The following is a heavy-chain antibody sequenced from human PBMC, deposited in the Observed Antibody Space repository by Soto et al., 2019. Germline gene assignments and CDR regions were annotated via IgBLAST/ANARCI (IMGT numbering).Heavy chain of an antibody. J-gene: IGHJ6*02. Sequence: QVQLVESGGGVVQPGRSLRVSCAASGFTFSSYAMHWVHQAPGKGLEWVAVISYDGSNKYYADSVKGRFTISRDNSKNTLYLQMNSLRAEDTAVYYCARERYYYRSGRGGSGMDGWGQGTTVTVSS. CDR1: GFTFSSYA. CDR3: ARERYYYRSGRGGSGMDG. D-gene: IGHD3-10*01. V-gene: IGHV3-30-3*01. CDR2: ISYDGSNK.